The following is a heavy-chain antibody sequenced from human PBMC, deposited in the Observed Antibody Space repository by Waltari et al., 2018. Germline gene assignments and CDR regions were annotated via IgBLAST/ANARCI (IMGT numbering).Heavy chain of an antibody. Sequence: EVQVVESGGGLVQPGGYLKLSCATSGFTFSGPTIHWVRQTSGKGLEWIGRIRSKPNNYATRYTASVEGRFTISRDDSENTAYLQMSSLMTEDTAVYYCTGGAVTGTDFWGQGTLVTVSS. D-gene: IGHD6-13*01. CDR2: IRSKPNNYAT. CDR3: TGGAVTGTDF. CDR1: GFTFSGPT. V-gene: IGHV3-73*01. J-gene: IGHJ4*02.